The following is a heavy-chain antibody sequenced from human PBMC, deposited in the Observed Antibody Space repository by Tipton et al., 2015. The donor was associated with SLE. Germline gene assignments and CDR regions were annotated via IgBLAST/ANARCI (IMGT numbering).Heavy chain of an antibody. CDR3: ARAVWQRLYDC. Sequence: QSGAEVKKTGASVKLSCKASGYIFTSHYIHWVRQAPGQGLEWMGLINPDEGSTSYAQKFRGRVSMARDTSTGTLYVELSSLRSDDTAIYYCARAVWQRLYDCWGQGTLVSVSS. CDR1: GYIFTSHY. J-gene: IGHJ4*02. V-gene: IGHV1-46*01. CDR2: INPDEGST. D-gene: IGHD6-25*01.